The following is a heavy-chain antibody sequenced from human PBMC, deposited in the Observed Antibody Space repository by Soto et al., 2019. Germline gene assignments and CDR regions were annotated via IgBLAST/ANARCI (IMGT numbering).Heavy chain of an antibody. V-gene: IGHV1-18*01. CDR3: AREAVAGTLEYYYYHGMDV. J-gene: IGHJ6*02. D-gene: IGHD6-19*01. CDR1: GYTFTRYG. Sequence: ASVKVSCKASGYTFTRYGISWVRQAPGQGLEWMGWISAYNGNTNYAQKLQGRVTMTTDTSTSTAYMELRSLRSDDTAVYYCAREAVAGTLEYYYYHGMDVWGQGTTVTVSS. CDR2: ISAYNGNT.